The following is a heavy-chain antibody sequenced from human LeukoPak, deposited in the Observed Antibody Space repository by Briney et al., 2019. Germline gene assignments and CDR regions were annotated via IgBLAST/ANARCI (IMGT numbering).Heavy chain of an antibody. D-gene: IGHD3-10*01. CDR3: AKDYITMVRGVIPALDY. CDR1: GITFSSYG. CDR2: ISGSGSST. J-gene: IGHJ4*02. Sequence: PGGSLRLSCAASGITFSSYGMSWVRQASGKGLEWVSGISGSGSSTYYADSVKGRFTISRDNSKNTLYLQMNSLRADDTVLYYCAKDYITMVRGVIPALDYWGQGTLVTVSS. V-gene: IGHV3-23*01.